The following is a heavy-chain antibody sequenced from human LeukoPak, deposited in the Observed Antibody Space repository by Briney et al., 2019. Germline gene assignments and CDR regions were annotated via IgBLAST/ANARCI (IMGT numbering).Heavy chain of an antibody. D-gene: IGHD4-11*01. J-gene: IGHJ4*02. CDR3: ARDLISGDYTFDY. CDR1: GFIFSSFS. CDR2: ISSTGITT. Sequence: GGSLRLSCAASGFIFSSFSMNCVRQAPGKGLEWVSYISSTGITTYYADSVKGRFTVSRDNAKDSLYLQLNSLRDEDTAVYYCARDLISGDYTFDYWGQGALVTVSS. V-gene: IGHV3-48*02.